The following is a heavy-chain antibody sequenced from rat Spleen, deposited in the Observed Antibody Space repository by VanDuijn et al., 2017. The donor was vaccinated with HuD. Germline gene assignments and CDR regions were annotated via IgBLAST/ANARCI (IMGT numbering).Heavy chain of an antibody. Sequence: EVQLVETGGGLVQPGRSLKLSCVASGFTFNNYWMTWIRQAPGKGLEWVASITNTGGSTYYPGSVKGRFTISRDNAKSTLYLQMNSLGSEDTATYYCTSRIYYGSNWFAYWGQGTLVTVSS. D-gene: IGHD1-6*01. V-gene: IGHV5-31*01. J-gene: IGHJ3*01. CDR3: TSRIYYGSNWFAY. CDR2: ITNTGGST. CDR1: GFTFNNYW.